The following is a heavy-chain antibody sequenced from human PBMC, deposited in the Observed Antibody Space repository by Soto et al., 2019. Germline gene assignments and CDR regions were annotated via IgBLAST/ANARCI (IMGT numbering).Heavy chain of an antibody. CDR1: GFTFSSYA. V-gene: IGHV3-23*01. CDR2: ISGSGGST. CDR3: AKEYLLNSIITFGGVIV. Sequence: EVQLLESGGGLVKPGGSLRLSCAASGFTFSSYAMSWVRQAPGKGLEWVSGISGSGGSTYYADSVKGLFTISRDNSKNTLYMQMNRLSVDDTVIYYCAKEYLLNSIITFGGVIVWDQGTLVTVS. D-gene: IGHD3-16*01. J-gene: IGHJ4*02.